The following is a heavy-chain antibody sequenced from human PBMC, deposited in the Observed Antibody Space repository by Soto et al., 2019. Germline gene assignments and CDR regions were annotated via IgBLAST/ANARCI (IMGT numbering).Heavy chain of an antibody. CDR3: ARRQDVVHYDGSGTRGGWFDP. CDR2: IYYSGST. Sequence: SETLSLTCTVSGGSISSSSYYWGWIRQPPGKGLEWIGSIYYSGSTYYNPSLKSRVTISVDTSKNQFSLKLSSVAAADTAVYYCARRQDVVHYDGSGTRGGWFDPWGQGTLVTVSS. CDR1: GGSISSSSYY. D-gene: IGHD3-10*01. J-gene: IGHJ5*02. V-gene: IGHV4-39*01.